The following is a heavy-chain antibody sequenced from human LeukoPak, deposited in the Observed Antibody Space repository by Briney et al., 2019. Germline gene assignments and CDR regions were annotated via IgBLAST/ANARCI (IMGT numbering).Heavy chain of an antibody. V-gene: IGHV4-59*01. Sequence: SETLSLTCTVSGGSISYYYWSWIRQSPGKGLEWIGYIYYSGTTNYNPSLKSRVTISVDTSKNQFSLQLRSVTAADTAVYYCAREDPQATVPEGMDVWGQGTTVTVSS. CDR2: IYYSGTT. D-gene: IGHD4-17*01. J-gene: IGHJ6*02. CDR1: GGSISYYY. CDR3: AREDPQATVPEGMDV.